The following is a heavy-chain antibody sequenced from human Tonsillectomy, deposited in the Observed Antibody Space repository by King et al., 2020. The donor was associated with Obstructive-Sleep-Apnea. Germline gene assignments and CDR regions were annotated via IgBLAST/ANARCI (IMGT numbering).Heavy chain of an antibody. V-gene: IGHV3-15*01. CDR2: IKSKTDDGTT. Sequence: VQLVESGGGLVKPGGSLRLSCAASGFTFSNAWMSWVRQAPGKGLEWVGLIKSKTDDGTTDYAAPLKGRVTISRDDSKNTLYLQMNSLKTEDTAVYYCTTDLRPGIAAAGTNAWGQGTLVTVSS. CDR3: TTDLRPGIAAAGTNA. J-gene: IGHJ4*02. D-gene: IGHD6-13*01. CDR1: GFTFSNAW.